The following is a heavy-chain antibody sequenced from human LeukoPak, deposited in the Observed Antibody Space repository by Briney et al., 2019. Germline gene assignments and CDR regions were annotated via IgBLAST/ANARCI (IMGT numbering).Heavy chain of an antibody. CDR1: GDSISSGNW. J-gene: IGHJ4*02. D-gene: IGHD3-3*02. Sequence: SGTLSLTCAVSGDSISSGNWWSWVRQPPAKGLEWIGEIYHSGSTNYNPSLKSRVTISVDKSKNQFSLKLSSVTAADAAVYYCARGNVALGETYYFDYWGQGTLVTVSS. CDR3: ARGNVALGETYYFDY. CDR2: IYHSGST. V-gene: IGHV4-4*02.